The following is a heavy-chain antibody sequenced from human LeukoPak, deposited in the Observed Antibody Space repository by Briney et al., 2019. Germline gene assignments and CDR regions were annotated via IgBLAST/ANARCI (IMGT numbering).Heavy chain of an antibody. J-gene: IGHJ6*03. Sequence: PSETLSLTCAVYGGSFSGYYWSWIRQPPGKGLEWIGEINHSGSTNYNPSLKSRVTISVDTSKNQFSLKLSSVTAADTAVYYCARGRSPNYYYMDVWGKGTTVTISS. CDR2: INHSGST. CDR3: ARGRSPNYYYMDV. D-gene: IGHD6-13*01. CDR1: GGSFSGYY. V-gene: IGHV4-34*01.